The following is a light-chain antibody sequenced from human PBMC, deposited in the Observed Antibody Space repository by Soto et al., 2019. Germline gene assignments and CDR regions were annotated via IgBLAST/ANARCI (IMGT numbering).Light chain of an antibody. J-gene: IGLJ2*01. CDR3: SSYAGNNIVV. Sequence: QSALTQPPSASGSPGQSVTISCTGTSSDVGGYNYVSWYQQHPGKAPKLMIYEVSKRPSGVPDRFSGSKSGNTASLTVSGLQAEDEADYYYSSYAGNNIVVFGGGTKLTVL. CDR2: EVS. CDR1: SSDVGGYNY. V-gene: IGLV2-8*01.